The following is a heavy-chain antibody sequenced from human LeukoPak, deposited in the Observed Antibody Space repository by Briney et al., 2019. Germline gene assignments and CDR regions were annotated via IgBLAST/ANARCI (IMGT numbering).Heavy chain of an antibody. Sequence: SETLSLTCTVSGGSISSSSYYWGWIRQPPGKGLEWIGSIYYSGSTYYNPSLKSRVTISVDTSKNQFSLKLSSVTAADTAVYYCASSALEASQTSGYAPQRKNWFDPWGQGTLVTVSS. CDR3: ASSALEASQTSGYAPQRKNWFDP. J-gene: IGHJ5*02. CDR1: GGSISSSSYY. CDR2: IYYSGST. V-gene: IGHV4-39*01. D-gene: IGHD2-15*01.